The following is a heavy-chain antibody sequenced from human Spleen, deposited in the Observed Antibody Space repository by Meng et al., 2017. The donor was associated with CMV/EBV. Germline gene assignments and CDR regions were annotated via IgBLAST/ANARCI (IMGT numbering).Heavy chain of an antibody. CDR3: AREDSGYYFDY. V-gene: IGHV4-34*01. J-gene: IGHJ4*02. D-gene: IGHD6-25*01. Sequence: GSLRLSCAVYGESFSGYFWSWIRQPPGKGLECIGEINHSGGASYNPTLKSRVTLSVDTSKNQFSLRLTSVTAADTAVYYCAREDSGYYFDYWGQGTLVTVSS. CDR2: INHSGGA. CDR1: GESFSGYF.